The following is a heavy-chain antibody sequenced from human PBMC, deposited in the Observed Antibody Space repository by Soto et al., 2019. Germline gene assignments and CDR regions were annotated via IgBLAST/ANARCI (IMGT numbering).Heavy chain of an antibody. D-gene: IGHD5-12*01. J-gene: IGHJ6*02. V-gene: IGHV4-31*03. CDR3: ARESGYSGFAGSRAGGEVLYV. CDR1: GGSISSGVYY. CDR2: IYYSGST. Sequence: PAETLSLTCTVSGGSISSGVYYWSWIRQHPGKGLEWIGYIYYSGSTYYNPSLKGRVTISVDTSKNQLYLQLSSVTAADPAVYYCARESGYSGFAGSRAGGEVLYVWGQGT.